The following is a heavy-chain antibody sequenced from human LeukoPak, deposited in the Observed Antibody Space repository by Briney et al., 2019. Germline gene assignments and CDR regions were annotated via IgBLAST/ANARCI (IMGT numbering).Heavy chain of an antibody. V-gene: IGHV4-34*01. J-gene: IGHJ3*02. CDR1: GGSFSGYY. Sequence: SETLSLTCAVYGGSFSGYYWSWIRQPPGKGLEWIGEINHSGSTNYNPSLKSRVTISVDTSKNQFSLKLSSVTAADTAVYYCARVSQITLDAFDIWGQGTMVTVSS. CDR2: INHSGST. CDR3: ARVSQITLDAFDI.